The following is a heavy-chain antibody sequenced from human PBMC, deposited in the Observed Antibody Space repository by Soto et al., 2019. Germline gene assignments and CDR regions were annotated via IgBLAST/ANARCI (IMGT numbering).Heavy chain of an antibody. Sequence: QLQLQESGPGLVKPSETLSLTCTVSGGSINTITYYWGWIRQPPGKGLEWIGTIYYSGSTYYNPSLKSRVTISVDMPKKQFSLKLTSVTAEDTAVDYCARHVVPYGNNWCDPLGQGTLVTVSS. CDR2: IYYSGST. CDR3: ARHVVPYGNNWCDP. CDR1: GGSINTITYY. V-gene: IGHV4-39*01. D-gene: IGHD2-2*01. J-gene: IGHJ5*02.